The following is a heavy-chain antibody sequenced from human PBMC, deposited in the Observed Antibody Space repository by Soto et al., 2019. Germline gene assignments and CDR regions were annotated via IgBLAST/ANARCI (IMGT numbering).Heavy chain of an antibody. Sequence: GGSLRLSCAASGFTFSGYGMHWVRQAPGKGLEWVALIWYDGSNTYYTDSVKGRFTISRDNSENTLYLQMNSLRAEDTAVYYCVRDSGSGSATLYFDSWGQGTLVTVSS. V-gene: IGHV3-33*01. CDR3: VRDSGSGSATLYFDS. CDR2: IWYDGSNT. D-gene: IGHD3-10*01. CDR1: GFTFSGYG. J-gene: IGHJ4*02.